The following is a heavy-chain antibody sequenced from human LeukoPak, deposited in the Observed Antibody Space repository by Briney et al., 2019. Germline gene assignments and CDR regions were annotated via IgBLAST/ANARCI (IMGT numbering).Heavy chain of an antibody. CDR2: ITSDSSAM. D-gene: IGHD2-21*01. Sequence: GGSLRLSCVASGFTFSTYRINWLRQAPGKGLEWISYITSDSSAMSYADSVKGRFTISRDNAKNSLYLHMNSLSDEDTAMYFCVRDLLWAFDIWGQGTMVTVSS. J-gene: IGHJ3*02. CDR1: GFTFSTYR. V-gene: IGHV3-48*02. CDR3: VRDLLWAFDI.